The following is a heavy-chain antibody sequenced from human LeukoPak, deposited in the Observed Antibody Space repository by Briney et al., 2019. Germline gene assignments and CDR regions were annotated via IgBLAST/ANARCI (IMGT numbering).Heavy chain of an antibody. J-gene: IGHJ4*02. CDR3: ARLRATLTVVVTLFDS. Sequence: SETLSLTCTVSGGSISSGPYYWGWIRQPPGKGLEWIGSMYYSGDTYYKPSLQSRVTISGDPSKNQFSLKLSSVTAADRAVYYCARLRATLTVVVTLFDSWGQGTLVTVSS. V-gene: IGHV4-39*01. CDR1: GGSISSGPYY. D-gene: IGHD3-22*01. CDR2: MYYSGDT.